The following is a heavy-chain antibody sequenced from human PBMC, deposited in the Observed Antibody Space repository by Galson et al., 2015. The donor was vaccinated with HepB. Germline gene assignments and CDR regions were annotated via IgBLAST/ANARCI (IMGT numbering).Heavy chain of an antibody. CDR1: GFSFSNYA. J-gene: IGHJ6*02. Sequence: SLRLSCAASGFSFSNYAMTWVRQAPGKGLEWVSTISGSAGSRYDADSVMGRFAISRDNYKNTLYLHMSSLSPEDTAVYYCAKGSDSSGWLYGMDVWGQGTTVTVPS. CDR3: AKGSDSSGWLYGMDV. V-gene: IGHV3-23*01. CDR2: ISGSAGSR. D-gene: IGHD6-19*01.